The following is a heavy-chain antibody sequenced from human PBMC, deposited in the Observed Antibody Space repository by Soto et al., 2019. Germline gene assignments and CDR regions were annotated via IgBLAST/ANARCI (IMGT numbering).Heavy chain of an antibody. V-gene: IGHV4-59*08. CDR3: ARLQYYDFWQDMDV. J-gene: IGHJ6*03. CDR1: GGSISSYY. Sequence: SETLSLTCTVSGGSISSYYWSWIRQPPGKGLEWIGYIYYSGSTNYNPSLKSRVTISVDTSKNQFSLKLSSVTAADTAVYYCARLQYYDFWQDMDVWGKGTTVTVSS. CDR2: IYYSGST. D-gene: IGHD3-3*01.